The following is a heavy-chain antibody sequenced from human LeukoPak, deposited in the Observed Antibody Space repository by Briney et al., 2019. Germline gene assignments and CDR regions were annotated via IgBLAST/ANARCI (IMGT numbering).Heavy chain of an antibody. D-gene: IGHD2-2*01. CDR2: IYYSGST. CDR3: ARGYCSSTSCYPFDY. V-gene: IGHV4-59*08. CDR1: GGSISSYY. Sequence: SETLSLTCTVSGGSISSYYWSWIRQPPGKGLEWIGYIYYSGSTNYNPSLKSRVTISVDTSKNQFSLKLSSVTAADTAVYYCARGYCSSTSCYPFDYWGQGTLVTVSS. J-gene: IGHJ4*02.